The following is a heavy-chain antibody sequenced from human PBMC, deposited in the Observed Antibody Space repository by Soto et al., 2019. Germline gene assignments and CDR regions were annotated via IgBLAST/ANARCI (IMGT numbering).Heavy chain of an antibody. CDR1: GGTFSSYA. CDR3: AIGEGSFEMATSNYYNYGMHV. J-gene: IGHJ6*02. D-gene: IGHD5-12*01. V-gene: IGHV1-69*01. Sequence: QVQLVQSGAEVKKPGSWVRVSCKASGGTFSSYAISWVGQAPGQGLEWMGGFILIFGTENYAQKFQGRVTITPAEATSTAYMDLSSLRSEDTAVYYCAIGEGSFEMATSNYYNYGMHVWGQGTTVTVS. CDR2: FILIFGTE.